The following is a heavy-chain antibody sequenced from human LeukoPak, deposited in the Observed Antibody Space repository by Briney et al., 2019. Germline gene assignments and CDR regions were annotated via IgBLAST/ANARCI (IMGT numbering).Heavy chain of an antibody. CDR3: ARAPDGYYMDV. CDR1: GFTVSSNY. V-gene: IGHV3-53*01. D-gene: IGHD1-14*01. J-gene: IGHJ6*03. CDR2: IYSGGST. Sequence: QPGGSLRHSCAASGFTVSSNYMSLVRQAPRKGLEWDSVIYSGGSTYYADSVKGRFTISRDNSKNTLYLQMNSLRAEDTAVYYCARAPDGYYMDVWGKGTTVTIAS.